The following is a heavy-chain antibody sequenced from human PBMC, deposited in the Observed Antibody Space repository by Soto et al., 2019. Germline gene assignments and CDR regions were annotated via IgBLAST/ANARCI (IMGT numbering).Heavy chain of an antibody. V-gene: IGHV4-31*03. Sequence: QVQLQESGPGLVKPSQTLSLTCTVSGGSISSGGYYWSWIRQHPGKGLEWIGYIYYSGSTYYNPSLKSRVTLSVDTSKNQFSRKLSSVTAADTAVFYCARDRVGGNVDYWGQGTLVTVSS. D-gene: IGHD2-15*01. CDR1: GGSISSGGYY. CDR3: ARDRVGGNVDY. J-gene: IGHJ4*02. CDR2: IYYSGST.